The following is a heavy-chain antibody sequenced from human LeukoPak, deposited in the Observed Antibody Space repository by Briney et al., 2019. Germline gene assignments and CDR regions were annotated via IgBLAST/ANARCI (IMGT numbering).Heavy chain of an antibody. Sequence: GESLKISCKGSGYSFTSYWIGWVRQMPEKGLEWMGIIYPGDSDTRYSPSFQGQVTISADKSISTAYLQWSSLKASDTAMYYCARHYDILTGPIDYWGQGTLVTVSS. D-gene: IGHD3-9*01. CDR1: GYSFTSYW. CDR3: ARHYDILTGPIDY. CDR2: IYPGDSDT. J-gene: IGHJ4*02. V-gene: IGHV5-51*01.